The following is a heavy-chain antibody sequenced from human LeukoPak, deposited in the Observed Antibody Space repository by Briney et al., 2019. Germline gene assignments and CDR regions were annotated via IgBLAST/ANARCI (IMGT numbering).Heavy chain of an antibody. Sequence: GASVTVSCKASGYTFTAYYMHWVRQAPGQGLEWMGWTNPNRGGTNYAQKFQGRVTMTRDTSITTAYMELSRLRSDDTVVYYCARDLDYYGSGSFFNIWGQGTMVTLSS. CDR3: ARDLDYYGSGSFFNI. CDR2: TNPNRGGT. V-gene: IGHV1-2*02. J-gene: IGHJ3*02. D-gene: IGHD3-10*01. CDR1: GYTFTAYY.